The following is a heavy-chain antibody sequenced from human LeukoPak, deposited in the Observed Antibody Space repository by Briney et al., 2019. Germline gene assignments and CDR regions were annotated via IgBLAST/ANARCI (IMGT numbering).Heavy chain of an antibody. CDR3: ARDHFDWLLHYPGY. CDR2: ISAYNGNT. Sequence: GASVKVSCKASGYTFTSYGISWVRQAPGQGLEWMGWISAYNGNTNYAQKLQGKVTMTTDTSTSTAYMELRSLRSDDTAVYYCARDHFDWLLHYPGYWGQGTLVTVSS. V-gene: IGHV1-18*01. D-gene: IGHD3-9*01. CDR1: GYTFTSYG. J-gene: IGHJ4*02.